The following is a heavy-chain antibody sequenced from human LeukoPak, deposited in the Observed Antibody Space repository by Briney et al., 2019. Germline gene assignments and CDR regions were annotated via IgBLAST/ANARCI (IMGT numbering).Heavy chain of an antibody. CDR3: AKESGKFDY. J-gene: IGHJ4*02. CDR1: GLNFDDSA. CDR2: ISADGGST. Sequence: GGSLRLSCVASGLNFDDSAMHWVRQAPGKGLEWVSLISADGGSTFSADSVKGRFSISRDNSKNSLSLQMNRLRSEDNAMYYCAKESGKFDYWGQGTLVAVSS. V-gene: IGHV3-43*02.